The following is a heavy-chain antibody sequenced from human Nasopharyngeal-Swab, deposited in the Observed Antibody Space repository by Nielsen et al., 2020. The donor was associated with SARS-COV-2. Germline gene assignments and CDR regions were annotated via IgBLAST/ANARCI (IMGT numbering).Heavy chain of an antibody. Sequence: GGSLRLSCAASGFTFSTYSMNWVRQAPGKGLEWLSYISESSSFIYYADSVRGRFTISRDNAKNSLYLQMNTLRAEDTAVYYCARFFTGWYLLYWGQGTLVTVSS. CDR3: ARFFTGWYLLY. D-gene: IGHD6-19*01. V-gene: IGHV3-21*05. J-gene: IGHJ4*02. CDR1: GFTFSTYS. CDR2: ISESSSFI.